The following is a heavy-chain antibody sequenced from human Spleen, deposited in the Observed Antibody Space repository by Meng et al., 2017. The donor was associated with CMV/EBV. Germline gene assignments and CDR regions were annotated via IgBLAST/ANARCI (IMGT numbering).Heavy chain of an antibody. V-gene: IGHV5-51*01. D-gene: IGHD3-10*01. CDR2: VSPGDSDA. J-gene: IGHJ4*02. CDR3: ARLNDRGYYFDF. CDR1: GDSFTSYW. Sequence: CRCSGDSFTSYWIGWVREMPGKGLEWMGIVSPGDSDARYSPSFQGHVTISADKSTSTAYVHWSSLKASDTATYYCARLNDRGYYFDFWGQGTLVTVSS.